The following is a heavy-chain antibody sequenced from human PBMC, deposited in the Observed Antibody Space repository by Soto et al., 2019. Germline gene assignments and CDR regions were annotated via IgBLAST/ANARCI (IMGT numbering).Heavy chain of an antibody. Sequence: GALRLSCAASGFIFNTYSMDWVRQAPGKGLEWVASISPSGSYMYYGDSLKGRFTVSRDNAKNSLYLQMDSLRADDTAIYYCARFGLVTFDCWGQGTLVTVSS. J-gene: IGHJ4*02. CDR3: ARFGLVTFDC. D-gene: IGHD3-3*01. CDR2: ISPSGSYM. CDR1: GFIFNTYS. V-gene: IGHV3-21*01.